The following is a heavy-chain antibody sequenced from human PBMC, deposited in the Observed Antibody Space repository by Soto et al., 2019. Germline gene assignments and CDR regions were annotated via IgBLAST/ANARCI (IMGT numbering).Heavy chain of an antibody. D-gene: IGHD3-22*01. CDR3: AKSRYSDSSGDYYDF. CDR2: IGGRATSA. Sequence: EVQLLESGGGLVQPGGSLRLSCAASGFMFSNYAMSWVRQAPGKGLEWVSGIGGRATSAYYADSVKGRFAISRDNSYSTLFLQLNSLRAEDTAVYYCAKSRYSDSSGDYYDFWGQGTLVTVSS. CDR1: GFMFSNYA. V-gene: IGHV3-23*01. J-gene: IGHJ4*02.